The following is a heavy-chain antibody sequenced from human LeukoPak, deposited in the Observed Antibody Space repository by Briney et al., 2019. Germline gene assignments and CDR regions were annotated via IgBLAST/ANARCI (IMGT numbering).Heavy chain of an antibody. J-gene: IGHJ2*01. V-gene: IGHV4-39*07. D-gene: IGHD6-19*01. CDR3: ARLRAVAGIWYFDL. Sequence: PSETLSLTCTVSGGSISSSSYYWGWIRQPPGKGMEWIGNIYNSGSTYYNPSLKSRVTISADRSKNQFSLKLSSVTAADTAVYYCARLRAVAGIWYFDLWGRGTLVTVSS. CDR2: IYNSGST. CDR1: GGSISSSSYY.